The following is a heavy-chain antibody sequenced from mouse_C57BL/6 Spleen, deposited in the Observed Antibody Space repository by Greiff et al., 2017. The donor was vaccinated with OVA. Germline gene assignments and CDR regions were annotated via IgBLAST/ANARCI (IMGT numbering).Heavy chain of an antibody. CDR1: GYTFTDYN. Sequence: VQLQQSGPELVKPGASVKIPCKASGYTFTDYNMDWVKQSHGKSLEWIGDINPNNGGTIYNQKFTGKATLTVDKSSSTAYMELRSRTSEDTAVDYCAGLRRGGYYAMDYWGQGTSVTVSS. CDR2: INPNNGGT. V-gene: IGHV1-18*01. J-gene: IGHJ4*01. D-gene: IGHD2-4*01. CDR3: AGLRRGGYYAMDY.